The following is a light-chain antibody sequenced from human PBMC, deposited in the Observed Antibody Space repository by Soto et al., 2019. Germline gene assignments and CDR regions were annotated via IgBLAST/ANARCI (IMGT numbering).Light chain of an antibody. V-gene: IGLV1-44*01. CDR2: SNN. CDR3: AAWDDSLNASHV. CDR1: SSNIGSNT. J-gene: IGLJ1*01. Sequence: QSVLTQPPSASGTPGQRVTISCSGSSSNIGSNTVNWYQQLPGTAPKLLIYSNNQRPSGVPDRFSGSKSGTSASLAISGLQSEDEDDYYCAAWDDSLNASHVFGTGTKVTVL.